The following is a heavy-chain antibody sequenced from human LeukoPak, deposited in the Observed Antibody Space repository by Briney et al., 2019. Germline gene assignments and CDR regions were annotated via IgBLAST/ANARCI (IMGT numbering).Heavy chain of an antibody. CDR2: INPSGGST. D-gene: IGHD6-13*01. J-gene: IGHJ4*02. CDR1: GYTFTSYY. V-gene: IGHV1-46*01. Sequence: AASVRVSCKASGYTFTSYYMHWVRQAPGQGLEWMGIINPSGGSTSYAQKLQGRVTMTRDMSTSTVYMELSSLRSEDTAVYYCARDWIAAAGFDYWGQGTLVTVSS. CDR3: ARDWIAAAGFDY.